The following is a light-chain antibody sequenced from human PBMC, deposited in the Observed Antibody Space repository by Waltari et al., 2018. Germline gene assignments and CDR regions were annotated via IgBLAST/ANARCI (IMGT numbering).Light chain of an antibody. CDR3: QQTYSIPLT. Sequence: TCLASQTVARYLNFCQHRPGKAPRLRIYATSNLQSGVPSRFSGSGSWTDFTLTISSLQPEDFATYYCQQTYSIPLTFGGGTRVEI. CDR1: QTVARY. J-gene: IGKJ4*01. V-gene: IGKV1-39*01. CDR2: ATS.